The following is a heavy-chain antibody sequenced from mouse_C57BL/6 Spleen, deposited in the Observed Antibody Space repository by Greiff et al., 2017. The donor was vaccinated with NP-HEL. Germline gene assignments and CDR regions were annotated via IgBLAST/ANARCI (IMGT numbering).Heavy chain of an antibody. J-gene: IGHJ2*01. CDR3: ARLGYSNYFDY. V-gene: IGHV5-6*01. CDR1: GFTFSSYG. D-gene: IGHD2-5*01. Sequence: EVQLQESGGDLVKPGGSLKLSCAASGFTFSSYGMSWVRQTPDKRLEWVATISSGGSYTYYPDSVKGRFTISRDNAKNTLYLQMSSLKSEDTAMYYWARLGYSNYFDYWGQGTTLTVSS. CDR2: ISSGGSYT.